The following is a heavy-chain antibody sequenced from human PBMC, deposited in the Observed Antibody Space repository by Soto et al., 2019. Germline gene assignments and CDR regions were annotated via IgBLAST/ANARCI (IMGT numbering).Heavy chain of an antibody. J-gene: IGHJ4*02. CDR2: IIPILGIA. D-gene: IGHD2-21*02. CDR3: ARALAYCGGDCSDDY. CDR1: GGTFSRYT. Sequence: QVQLVQSGAEVKKPGSSVKVSCKASGGTFSRYTISWVRQAPGQGLEWMGRIIPILGIANYAQKFQGRVTITADKSTSTAYMELSSLRSEDTAVYYCARALAYCGGDCSDDYWGQGTLVTVSS. V-gene: IGHV1-69*02.